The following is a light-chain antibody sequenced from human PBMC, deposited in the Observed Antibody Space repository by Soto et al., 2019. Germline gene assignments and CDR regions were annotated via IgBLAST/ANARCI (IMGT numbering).Light chain of an antibody. V-gene: IGLV2-23*01. CDR3: CSYAGSRV. Sequence: QSVLTQPASVSGSPGQSITISCTGTSSDVGSYNLVSWNQQHPGKAPKLMIYEGSKRPSGVSNRFSGSKSGNTASLTISGLQAEDEADYYCCSYAGSRVFGGGTKLTVL. J-gene: IGLJ3*02. CDR2: EGS. CDR1: SSDVGSYNL.